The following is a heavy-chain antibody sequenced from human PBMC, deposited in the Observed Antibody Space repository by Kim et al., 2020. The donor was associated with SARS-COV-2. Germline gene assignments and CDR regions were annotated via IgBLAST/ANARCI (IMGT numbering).Heavy chain of an antibody. V-gene: IGHV3-7*05. J-gene: IGHJ6*02. CDR3: ARNGGPNWGYGGGVDV. Sequence: GGSLRLSCAASRFTFSSYWMSWVRQAPGKGLEWVANIKQDGSEKYYVDSVKGRFTISRDNAKNSLYLQMISLRAEDMAVYYCARNGGPNWGYGGGVDVWGQGTTVTVSS. CDR2: IKQDGSEK. D-gene: IGHD7-27*01. CDR1: RFTFSSYW.